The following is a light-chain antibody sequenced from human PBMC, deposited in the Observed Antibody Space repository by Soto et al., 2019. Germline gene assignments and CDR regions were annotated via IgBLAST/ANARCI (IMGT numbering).Light chain of an antibody. Sequence: EIVMTQSPATLSVSPGERATLSCRASQSVSSNLAWYQQKPGQAPRLLIYGASTRATGIPARFSGSGSGTEFTLTISSLQSEDFAVYYCQGPWTFDQGTKVEIK. CDR3: QGPWT. J-gene: IGKJ1*01. CDR2: GAS. CDR1: QSVSSN. V-gene: IGKV3-15*01.